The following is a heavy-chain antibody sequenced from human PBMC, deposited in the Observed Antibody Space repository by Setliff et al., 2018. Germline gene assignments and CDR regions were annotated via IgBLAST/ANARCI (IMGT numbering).Heavy chain of an antibody. D-gene: IGHD3-22*01. J-gene: IGHJ6*03. CDR3: ARLALTGYDSSGYYYALEYYYYMDV. Sequence: GGSLRLSCAASGFTFSDYWMHWVRQAPGKGLVWVSRVDSDGSSTKYADSVKGRFTISRDNAKNTLYLQMNSLRAEDTAVYYCARLALTGYDSSGYYYALEYYYYMDVWGKGTTVTVSS. CDR2: VDSDGSST. CDR1: GFTFSDYW. V-gene: IGHV3-74*03.